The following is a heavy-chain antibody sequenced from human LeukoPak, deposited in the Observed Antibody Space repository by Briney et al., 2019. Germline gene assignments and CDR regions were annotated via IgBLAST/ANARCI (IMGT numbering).Heavy chain of an antibody. J-gene: IGHJ4*02. CDR2: ISGDGSSA. V-gene: IGHV3-74*01. CDR3: LPLVRGVN. CDR1: GFTFSSYW. D-gene: IGHD3-10*01. Sequence: GGSLRLSCAASGFTFSSYWMHWVRQAPGKGLVWVSRISGDGSSAIYADSVKGRFTISRDNAKNTLYLQMNRLRAEDTAVYYCLPLVRGVNWGQGTLVTVSS.